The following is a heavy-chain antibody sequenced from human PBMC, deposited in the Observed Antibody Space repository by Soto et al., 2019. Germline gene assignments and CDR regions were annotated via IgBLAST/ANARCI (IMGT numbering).Heavy chain of an antibody. D-gene: IGHD1-26*01. CDR3: ARGGSAFDI. J-gene: IGHJ3*02. Sequence: GSLRLSCAASGFTFSSYVMHWVRQAPGKGLEWVAHISNDGNNEYYADSVKGRFTISRDNFKNTLYLQMNSLRADDTAVYYCARGGSAFDIWGQGTMVTVSS. CDR1: GFTFSSYV. V-gene: IGHV3-30-3*01. CDR2: ISNDGNNE.